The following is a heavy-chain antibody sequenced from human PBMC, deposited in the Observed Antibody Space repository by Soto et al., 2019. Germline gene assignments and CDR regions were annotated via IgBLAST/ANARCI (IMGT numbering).Heavy chain of an antibody. V-gene: IGHV5-51*01. Sequence: VEALNISWTGSGYSFTSYWIGWVRQMPGKGLEWMGIIYPGDSDTRYSPSFQGQVTISADKSISTAYLQWSSLKASDTAMYYCARAPPLMDYMDVWGKGTTVTVSS. CDR2: IYPGDSDT. D-gene: IGHD2-8*01. CDR3: ARAPPLMDYMDV. CDR1: GYSFTSYW. J-gene: IGHJ6*03.